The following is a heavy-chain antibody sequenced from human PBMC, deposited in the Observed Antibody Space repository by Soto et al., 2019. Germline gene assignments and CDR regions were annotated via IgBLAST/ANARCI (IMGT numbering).Heavy chain of an antibody. D-gene: IGHD1-26*01. V-gene: IGHV4-34*01. J-gene: IGHJ5*02. CDR3: ARVKRSTSRLDP. CDR1: DGSFSGYY. Sequence: SQTLSLTCAFYDGSFSGYYWSWIRQTPGKGLEWIGEIKHSGSTKYNPSLKSRVTISVDTSKNQFSLKLSSVTAADTAIYCCARVKRSTSRLDPWGQGTLGTVYS. CDR2: IKHSGST.